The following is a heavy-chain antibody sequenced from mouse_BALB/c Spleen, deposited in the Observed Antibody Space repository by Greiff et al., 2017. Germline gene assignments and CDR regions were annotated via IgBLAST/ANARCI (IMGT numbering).Heavy chain of an antibody. J-gene: IGHJ4*01. CDR1: GFSLTSYG. V-gene: IGHV2-9*02. CDR2: IWAGGST. D-gene: IGHD1-1*01. Sequence: QVQLKESGPGLVAPSQSLSITCTVSGFSLTSYGVHWVRQPPGKGLEWLGVIWAGGSTNYNSALMSRLSISKDNSKSQVFLKMNSLQTDDTAMYYCARDDYYGSSHYYAMDYWGQGTSVTVSS. CDR3: ARDDYYGSSHYYAMDY.